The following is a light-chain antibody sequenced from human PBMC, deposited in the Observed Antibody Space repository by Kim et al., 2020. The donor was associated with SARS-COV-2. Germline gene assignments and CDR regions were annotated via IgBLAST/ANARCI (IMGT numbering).Light chain of an antibody. CDR1: QSIISTY. V-gene: IGKV3-20*01. J-gene: IGKJ4*01. CDR3: QQYGSSVLT. CDR2: GAS. Sequence: SPGERAPLSCRASQSIISTYLAWYQQKPGQAPRLLIYGASRRATGIPDRLSGSGSGTDFTLTISRLEPEDFAVYYCQQYGSSVLTFGGGTKVEIK.